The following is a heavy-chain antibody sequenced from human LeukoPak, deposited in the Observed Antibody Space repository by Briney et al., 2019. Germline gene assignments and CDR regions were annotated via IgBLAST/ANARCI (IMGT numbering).Heavy chain of an antibody. J-gene: IGHJ6*04. D-gene: IGHD3-10*01. CDR2: INNDASST. CDR3: ARDRYYIPDV. V-gene: IGHV3-74*03. CDR1: GFSFSSTW. Sequence: GGSLRLSCAASGFSFSSTWMHWVRQAPGKGLVWVSLINNDASSTTYADSVKGRFTISRDNAKNMVYLQMNSLRPEDTAVYYCARDRYYIPDVWGKGTTVTVSS.